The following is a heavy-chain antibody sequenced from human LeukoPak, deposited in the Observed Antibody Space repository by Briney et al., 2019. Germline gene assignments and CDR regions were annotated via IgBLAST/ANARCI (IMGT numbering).Heavy chain of an antibody. CDR3: ARAPVLRYFDWLEEDYYYGMDV. J-gene: IGHJ6*02. CDR2: IYSGGST. CDR1: GFTVSSNY. Sequence: PGGSLRLSCAASGFTVSSNYMSWVRQAPGKGLEGVSVIYSGGSTYYADSVKGRFTISRDNSKNTLYLQMNSLRAEDTAVYYCARAPVLRYFDWLEEDYYYGMDVWGQGTTVTVSS. D-gene: IGHD3-9*01. V-gene: IGHV3-53*01.